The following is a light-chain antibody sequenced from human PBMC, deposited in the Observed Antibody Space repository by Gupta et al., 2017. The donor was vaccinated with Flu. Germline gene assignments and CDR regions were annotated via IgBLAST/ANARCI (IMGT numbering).Light chain of an antibody. J-gene: IGLJ3*02. Sequence: VSSSCTETSSDVGAYNYVTWYQQYPGQGTELLFYEVTNRTSGVSDRFSGSKSGNTASLTVSELQAEDEADFYGSADVGDDRLLFGGGTKLTVL. CDR2: EVT. CDR3: SADVGDDRLL. V-gene: IGLV2-8*01. CDR1: SSDVGAYNY.